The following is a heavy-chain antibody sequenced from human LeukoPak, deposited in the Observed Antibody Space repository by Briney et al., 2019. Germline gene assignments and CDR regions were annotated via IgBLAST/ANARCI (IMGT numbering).Heavy chain of an antibody. CDR3: ARVIPGIAAAGTSWFDP. CDR1: GGSISSYY. V-gene: IGHV4-59*01. J-gene: IGHJ5*02. D-gene: IGHD6-13*01. CDR2: IYYSGST. Sequence: PSETLSLTCAVYGGSISSYYWSWIRQPLGKGLEWIGYIYYSGSTNYNPSLKSRVTISVDTSKNQFSLKLSSVTAADTAVYYCARVIPGIAAAGTSWFDPWGQGTLVTVSS.